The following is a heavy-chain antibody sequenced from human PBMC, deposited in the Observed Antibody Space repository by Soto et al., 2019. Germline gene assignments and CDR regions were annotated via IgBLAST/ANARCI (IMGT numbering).Heavy chain of an antibody. D-gene: IGHD6-19*01. V-gene: IGHV3-48*02. CDR2: TSSGSSTI. CDR1: GFTFSSYS. CDR3: ATLGGWYGVWNWYFDV. J-gene: IGHJ2*01. Sequence: EVQLVESGGGLVQPGGSLRLSCAASGFTFSSYSMNWVRQAPGKGLEWVSYTSSGSSTIYYADSVKGRFTISRDNAKNSLYLQMNSLRDEDTAVYYCATLGGWYGVWNWYFDVWGRGTLVTVSS.